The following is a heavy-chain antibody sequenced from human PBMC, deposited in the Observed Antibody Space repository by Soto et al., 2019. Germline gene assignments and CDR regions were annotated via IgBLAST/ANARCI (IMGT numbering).Heavy chain of an antibody. V-gene: IGHV3-23*01. CDR1: EVTFVGFA. D-gene: IGHD2-21*02. CDR3: AKDAPYCGGDCYSDY. J-gene: IGHJ4*02. Sequence: PHRHCSSVSEVTFVGFAGRWVRQKPRKGLEWVSAIGGSGGSTYYADSVKGRFTISRDNSKNTLYLQMNSLRAEDTAVYYCAKDAPYCGGDCYSDYWGQGTLVSVSS. CDR2: IGGSGGST.